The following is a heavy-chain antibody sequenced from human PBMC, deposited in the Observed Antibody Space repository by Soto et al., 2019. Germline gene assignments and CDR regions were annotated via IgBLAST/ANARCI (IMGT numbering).Heavy chain of an antibody. J-gene: IGHJ4*02. Sequence: SETLSLTCTVSGGSISSGGYYWNWIRQHPGKGLEWIGFIYYSGTTYYNPSLKSRVTISVDTSKNQLSLKLSSVTAADTAVYYCARSDCSSTSCPWDYWGQGTLVTVSS. D-gene: IGHD2-2*01. CDR1: GGSISSGGYY. CDR3: ARSDCSSTSCPWDY. CDR2: IYYSGTT. V-gene: IGHV4-31*03.